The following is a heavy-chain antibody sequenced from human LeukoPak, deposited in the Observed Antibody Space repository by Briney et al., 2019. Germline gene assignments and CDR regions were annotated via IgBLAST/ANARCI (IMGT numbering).Heavy chain of an antibody. V-gene: IGHV1-2*02. J-gene: IGHJ4*02. D-gene: IGHD6-6*01. CDR3: ARGLEYSSSSGLGGGY. CDR2: INPNSGGT. CDR1: GYTFTGYY. Sequence: ASVKVSCKASGYTFTGYYMHWVRQAPGQGLEWMGWINPNSGGTNYAQKFQGRVTMTRDTSISTAYMERSRLRSDDTAVYYCARGLEYSSSSGLGGGYWGQGTLVTVSS.